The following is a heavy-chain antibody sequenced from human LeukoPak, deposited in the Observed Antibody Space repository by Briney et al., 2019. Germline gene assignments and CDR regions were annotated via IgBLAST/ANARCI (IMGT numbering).Heavy chain of an antibody. J-gene: IGHJ6*03. D-gene: IGHD3-3*01. V-gene: IGHV3-74*01. CDR2: INSGGSST. CDR3: ARVRTPDFWSGLTSDYYYMDV. Sequence: PGGSLRLSCAASGFTFSSYWWHWVRQAPGKGLVWVSRINSGGSSTSYADSVKGRFTISRDNAKNTLYLQMSSLRAEDTAVYYCARVRTPDFWSGLTSDYYYMDVWGKGTTVTVSS. CDR1: GFTFSSYW.